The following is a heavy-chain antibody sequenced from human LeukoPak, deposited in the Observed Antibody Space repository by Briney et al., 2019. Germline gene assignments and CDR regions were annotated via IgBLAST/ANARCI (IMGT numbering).Heavy chain of an antibody. CDR1: GGTFSSYA. J-gene: IGHJ6*03. D-gene: IGHD3-3*01. CDR2: IIPIFGTA. CDR3: ARVTIFGVVYYYMDV. V-gene: IGHV1-69*13. Sequence: SVKVSCKASGGTFSSYAISWVRQAPGQGLEWMGGIIPIFGTANYAQKFQGRVTITADESTSTAYMELSSLRSEDTAVYYCARVTIFGVVYYYMDVWGKGTTVTASS.